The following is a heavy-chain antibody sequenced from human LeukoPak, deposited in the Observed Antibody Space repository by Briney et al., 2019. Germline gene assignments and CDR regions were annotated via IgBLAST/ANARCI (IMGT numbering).Heavy chain of an antibody. D-gene: IGHD2-2*02. CDR2: ISDGGTYK. J-gene: IGHJ4*02. CDR1: GFTFSSIA. V-gene: IGHV3-21*01. Sequence: GGSLRLSCAASGFTFSSIAMNWVRQAPGKGLEWDSSISDGGTYKYYADSVKGRFTISRDSAKNTLYLQMNSLRAEDTAVYYCARSAPATAITDYWGQGTLVTVSS. CDR3: ARSAPATAITDY.